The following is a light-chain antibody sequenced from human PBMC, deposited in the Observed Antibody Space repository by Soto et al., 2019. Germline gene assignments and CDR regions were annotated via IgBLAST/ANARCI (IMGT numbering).Light chain of an antibody. CDR3: QHSYITTRYT. CDR2: ASY. J-gene: IGKJ2*01. Sequence: DIQITQSPSSLSASVGDRVTITSRASQSISSHLNWYQHKPGRPPRLLIFASYILEGGGPSSFSGSRSDTYVILTIDSLQPEDVATYYCQHSYITTRYTFGQGTKVEI. CDR1: QSISSH. V-gene: IGKV1-39*01.